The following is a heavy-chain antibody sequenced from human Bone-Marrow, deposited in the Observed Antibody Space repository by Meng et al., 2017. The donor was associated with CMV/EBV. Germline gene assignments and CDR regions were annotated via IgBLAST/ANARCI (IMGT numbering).Heavy chain of an antibody. J-gene: IGHJ4*02. V-gene: IGHV1-18*04. CDR2: ISAYNGNT. CDR1: GYSFTSCW. CDR3: ARDRAAAAGTRVDY. D-gene: IGHD6-13*01. Sequence: GESLKISCKGSGYSFTSCWIGWVRQAPGQGLEWMGWISAYNGNTNYAQKLQGRVTMTTDTSTSTAYMELRSLRSDDPAVYYCARDRAAAAGTRVDYWGQGTLVTVSS.